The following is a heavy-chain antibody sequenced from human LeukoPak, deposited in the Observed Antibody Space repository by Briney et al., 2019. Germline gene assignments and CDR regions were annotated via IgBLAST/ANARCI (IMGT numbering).Heavy chain of an antibody. CDR2: IYYSGST. V-gene: IGHV4-59*01. CDR3: ARARHNWFDP. CDR1: GGSISSYY. J-gene: IGHJ5*02. Sequence: PSETLSLTCTVSGGSISSYYWSWLRQPPGKGLEWIGYIYYSGSTNYDPSLKSRVTISVDTSKNQFSLRLSSVTAEDTAVYYCARARHNWFDPWGHGTLVTVSS. D-gene: IGHD6-25*01.